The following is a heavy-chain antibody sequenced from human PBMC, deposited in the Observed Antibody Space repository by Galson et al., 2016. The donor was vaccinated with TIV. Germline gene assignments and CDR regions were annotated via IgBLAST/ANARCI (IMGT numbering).Heavy chain of an antibody. CDR3: ARAPGYYDSSAYYPA. CDR2: IIGMFGTT. J-gene: IGHJ4*02. D-gene: IGHD3-22*01. Sequence: SCKASGGTFSSYAFSWVRQAPGQGLEWMGRIIGMFGTTNYAQKFQGRVTITADESTSTAYMELSSLTSEDTALYYCARAPGYYDSSAYYPAWGQGTLVTVSS. CDR1: GGTFSSYA. V-gene: IGHV1-69*15.